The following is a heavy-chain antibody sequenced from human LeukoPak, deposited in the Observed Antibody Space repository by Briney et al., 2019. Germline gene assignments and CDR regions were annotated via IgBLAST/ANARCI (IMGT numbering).Heavy chain of an antibody. V-gene: IGHV4-59*11. CDR3: ARGYDSSAFYPFNY. J-gene: IGHJ4*02. Sequence: PSETLSLTCVVSGGSLSTHHWSWIRQSPGRGLEWIGYISDSGSTNYNPSLKSRVTISVDTSKNQFSLMLSSVTAADTAVYYCARGYDSSAFYPFNYWGQGTLVTVSS. D-gene: IGHD3-22*01. CDR1: GGSLSTHH. CDR2: ISDSGST.